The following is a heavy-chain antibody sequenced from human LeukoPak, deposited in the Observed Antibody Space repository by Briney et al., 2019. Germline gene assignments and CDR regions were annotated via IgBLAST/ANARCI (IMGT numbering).Heavy chain of an antibody. CDR3: GRAGPVTKDHFMDV. CDR2: IYLDGSRA. CDR1: GFTFTNYW. J-gene: IGHJ6*03. V-gene: IGHV3-7*01. D-gene: IGHD2-2*01. Sequence: PGGSLRLSCAVSGFTFTNYWMSRARQSPGKGLEWVANIYLDGSRAYYVDSVKGRFTISRDNAKNSLFLQMNSLSAEDTAVYYCGRAGPVTKDHFMDVWGKGTTVTVSS.